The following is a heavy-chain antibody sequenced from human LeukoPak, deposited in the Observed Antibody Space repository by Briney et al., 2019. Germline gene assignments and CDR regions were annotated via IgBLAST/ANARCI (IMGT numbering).Heavy chain of an antibody. CDR1: GYSFTSYW. CDR2: IYPGDSDT. V-gene: IGHV5-51*01. CDR3: ARQNAGYCGGGSYYLSDY. D-gene: IGHD2-15*01. Sequence: GESLKISCKGSGYSFTSYWIGWVRQMPGKGLEWMGIIYPGDSDTRYSPSFQGQVTISADKSISTAYLQWSSLKASDTAMYYCARQNAGYCGGGSYYLSDYWGQGTLVTVSS. J-gene: IGHJ4*02.